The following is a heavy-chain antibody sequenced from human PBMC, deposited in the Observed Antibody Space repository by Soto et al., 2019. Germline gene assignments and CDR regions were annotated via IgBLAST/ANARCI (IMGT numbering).Heavy chain of an antibody. V-gene: IGHV1-18*01. CDR1: GYTFSSYF. CDR3: ARDLPPVDD. Sequence: QVQLVQSGAEVKKPGASVKVSCKASGYTFSSYFISWVRQAPGQGLEWMGWISAYNGNTNYAENLQGRVTMTTVTSTSTAYMELRRLSSAGTAVYYCARDLPPVDDWGQGTLVTVSS. J-gene: IGHJ4*02. CDR2: ISAYNGNT.